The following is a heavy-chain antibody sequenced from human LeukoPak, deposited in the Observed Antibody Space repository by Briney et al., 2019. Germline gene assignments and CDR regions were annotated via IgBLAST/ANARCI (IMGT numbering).Heavy chain of an antibody. V-gene: IGHV3-23*01. D-gene: IGHD1-14*01. J-gene: IGHJ5*02. Sequence: GGSLRLSCAASGFNLSSYDMDWVRQAPGEGLEWVSAISGSGGSTYYADSVKGRFTISRDNSKNTLYLQMNSLRAEDTAVYYCAITKQGWFDPWGQGTLVTVSS. CDR1: GFNLSSYD. CDR3: AITKQGWFDP. CDR2: ISGSGGST.